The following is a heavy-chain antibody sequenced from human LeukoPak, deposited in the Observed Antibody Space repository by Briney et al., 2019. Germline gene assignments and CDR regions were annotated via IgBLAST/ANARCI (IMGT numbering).Heavy chain of an antibody. V-gene: IGHV4-59*01. D-gene: IGHD2/OR15-2a*01. Sequence: SETLSLTCTVSGGPISIYYWSWIRQPPGKGLEWIGYIYYSGATNYNPCLKSRVAILLHTSKNQFSLKLSSVTAADTAVYYCARGDPSMPFDYWGPGTLVTVSS. J-gene: IGHJ4*02. CDR1: GGPISIYY. CDR2: IYYSGAT. CDR3: ARGDPSMPFDY.